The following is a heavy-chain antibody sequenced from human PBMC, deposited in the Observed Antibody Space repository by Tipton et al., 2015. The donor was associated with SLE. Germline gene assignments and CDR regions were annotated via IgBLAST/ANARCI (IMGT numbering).Heavy chain of an antibody. V-gene: IGHV4-34*01. Sequence: LRLSCAVYGGSFSDYYWNWIRQPPGKGLEWIGEINHSGTTNYNPSLMSRVIISVDTSKNQFSLKLSSVTAADTAVYYCARSSLRLELHFWGQGTPVTVSS. CDR2: INHSGTT. CDR3: ARSSLRLELHF. CDR1: GGSFSDYY. D-gene: IGHD1-7*01. J-gene: IGHJ4*02.